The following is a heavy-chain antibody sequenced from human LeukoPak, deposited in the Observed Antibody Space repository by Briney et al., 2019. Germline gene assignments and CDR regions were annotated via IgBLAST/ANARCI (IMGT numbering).Heavy chain of an antibody. J-gene: IGHJ4*02. CDR3: ATPDNWNGSPNPIKYYFDH. CDR1: GGTFSSYA. CDR2: IIPILGIA. V-gene: IGHV1-69*04. Sequence: SVKVSCKASGGTFSSYAISWVRQAPGQGLEWMGRIIPILGIANYAQKFQGRVTITADKSTSTAYMELSSLRSEDTAVYYCATPDNWNGSPNPIKYYFDHWGQGTLVTVSS. D-gene: IGHD1-1*01.